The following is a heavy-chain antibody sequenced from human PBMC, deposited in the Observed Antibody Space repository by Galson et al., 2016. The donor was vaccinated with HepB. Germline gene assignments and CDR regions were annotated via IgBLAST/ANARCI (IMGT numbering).Heavy chain of an antibody. V-gene: IGHV3-7*04. CDR1: GFPFSNYW. CDR3: ARAQWILARRAAYFDY. Sequence: SLRLSCAASGFPFSNYWMNWVRQAPGKELEWVANIKQDGSEKYYVDSVKGRFTISRDNARNSMYLQMNSLRADDTAVYYCARAQWILARRAAYFDYWGQGILVTVSP. CDR2: IKQDGSEK. J-gene: IGHJ4*02. D-gene: IGHD5-18*01.